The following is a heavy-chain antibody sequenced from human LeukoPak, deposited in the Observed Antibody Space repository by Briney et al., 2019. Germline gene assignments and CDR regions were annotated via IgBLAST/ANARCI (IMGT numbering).Heavy chain of an antibody. Sequence: PGGSLRLSCAASGFTFSSMNWVRQAPGKGLEWVSSITSSSSYIYYADSVKGRFTISRDNSENTLYLQMNSLRAEDTAVYYCAKATGYLLWGQGTLVTVSS. CDR3: AKATGYLL. J-gene: IGHJ4*02. V-gene: IGHV3-21*04. CDR1: GFTFSS. CDR2: ITSSSSYI. D-gene: IGHD1-14*01.